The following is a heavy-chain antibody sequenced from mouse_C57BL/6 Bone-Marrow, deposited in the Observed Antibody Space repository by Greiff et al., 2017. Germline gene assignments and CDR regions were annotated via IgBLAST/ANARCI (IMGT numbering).Heavy chain of an antibody. CDR3: AGGWFAH. V-gene: IGHV1-69*01. J-gene: IGHJ3*01. CDR2: IDPSDSYT. CDR1: GYTFTSYW. Sequence: QVQLQQPGAELVMPGASVKLSCKASGYTFTSYWMHWVKQRPGQGLEWIGEIDPSDSYTNYNQKFKGKSTLTVDKSSSTAYMQLSSLTSEDSAVYYCAGGWFAHWGQGTLVTVSA.